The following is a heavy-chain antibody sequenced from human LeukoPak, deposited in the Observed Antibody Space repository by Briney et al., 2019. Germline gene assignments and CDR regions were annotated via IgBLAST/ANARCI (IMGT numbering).Heavy chain of an antibody. V-gene: IGHV1-69*13. Sequence: GASEKVSCKASGGTFSSYAISWVRQAPGQGLEWMGGIIPIFGTANYAQKFQGRVTITADESTSTAYMELSSLRSEDTAVYYCARGYCSGGSCYSGYYYYYMDVWGKGTTVTISS. CDR1: GGTFSSYA. D-gene: IGHD2-15*01. J-gene: IGHJ6*03. CDR2: IIPIFGTA. CDR3: ARGYCSGGSCYSGYYYYYMDV.